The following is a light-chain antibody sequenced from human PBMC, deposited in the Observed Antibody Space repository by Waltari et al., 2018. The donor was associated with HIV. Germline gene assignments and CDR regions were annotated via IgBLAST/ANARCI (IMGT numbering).Light chain of an antibody. V-gene: IGKV3D-15*01. CDR2: DAS. J-gene: IGKJ1*01. Sequence: VVLTQAPSTLSVSLGEGASLSCRATQNITNKLGWYQQKAGQAPRPLIHDASRRATAIPDRFSGSGSGTEFNLTISRLLFEDVALYVCQQYEYWPETFGQGTKVEIK. CDR1: QNITNK. CDR3: QQYEYWPET.